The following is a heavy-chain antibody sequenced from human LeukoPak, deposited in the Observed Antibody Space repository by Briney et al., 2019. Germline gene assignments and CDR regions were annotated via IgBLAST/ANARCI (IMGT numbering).Heavy chain of an antibody. CDR2: ISGSGGST. CDR3: AKGSGVTGRPRWFDP. J-gene: IGHJ5*02. Sequence: TGGSLRLSCAASGFTFSSYAMSWVRQAPGKGLEWVSAISGSGGSTYYADSVKGRFTISRDNSKNTLYLQMNSLRAEDTAVYYCAKGSGVTGRPRWFDPWGQGTLVTVSS. V-gene: IGHV3-23*01. D-gene: IGHD2-21*02. CDR1: GFTFSSYA.